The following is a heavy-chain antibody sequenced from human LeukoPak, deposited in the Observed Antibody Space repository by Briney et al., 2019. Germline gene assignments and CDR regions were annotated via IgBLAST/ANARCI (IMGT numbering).Heavy chain of an antibody. CDR2: ISYDGSNK. CDR1: GFTFGSYA. J-gene: IGHJ6*02. Sequence: GGSLRLSCAASGFTFGSYAMHWVRQAPGKGLEWVAVISYDGSNKYYADSVKGRFTISRDNSKNTLYLQMNSLRAEDTAVYYCARDFPAAADNYYYYGMDVWGQGTTVTVSS. V-gene: IGHV3-30-3*01. D-gene: IGHD6-13*01. CDR3: ARDFPAAADNYYYYGMDV.